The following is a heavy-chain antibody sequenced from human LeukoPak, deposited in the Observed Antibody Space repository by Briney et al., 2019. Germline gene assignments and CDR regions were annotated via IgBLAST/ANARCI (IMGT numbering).Heavy chain of an antibody. Sequence: GASVKVSCKASGDTFSSYAISWVRQTPGQGLEWMGGIIPIFGTANYAQKFQGRVTITADESTSTAYMELSSLRSEDTAVYYCASDYYDSSGYHYALDYWGQGTLVTVSS. CDR1: GDTFSSYA. CDR3: ASDYYDSSGYHYALDY. CDR2: IIPIFGTA. D-gene: IGHD3-22*01. V-gene: IGHV1-69*13. J-gene: IGHJ4*02.